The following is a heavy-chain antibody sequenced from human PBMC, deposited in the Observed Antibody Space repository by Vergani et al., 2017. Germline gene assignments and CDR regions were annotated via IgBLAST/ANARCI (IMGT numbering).Heavy chain of an antibody. CDR2: IYYSGST. CDR1: GGSISSYY. V-gene: IGHV4-59*01. J-gene: IGHJ5*02. Sequence: QVQLQESGPGLVKPSETLSLTCTVSGGSISSYYWSWIRQHPGKGLEWIGYIYYSGSTNYNPSLKSRVTISVDTSKNQFSLKLSSVTAADTAVYSCARVNQPRTYYYDSSGYYLGWWFDPWGQGTLVTVSS. D-gene: IGHD3-22*01. CDR3: ARVNQPRTYYYDSSGYYLGWWFDP.